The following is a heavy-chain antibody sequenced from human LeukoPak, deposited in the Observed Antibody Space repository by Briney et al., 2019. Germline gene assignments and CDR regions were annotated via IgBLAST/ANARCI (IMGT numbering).Heavy chain of an antibody. CDR2: ISGSSTRT. CDR1: GFTFSSYA. V-gene: IGHV3-23*01. Sequence: GGSLRLSCADSGFTFSSYAMTWVRQAPGKGLEWVSSISGSSTRTYYADSVKGRFTVSRDNPKNTLYLQMNSLRAEDTAVYYCAKQRDYYDSSGYYRGYYFDYWGQGTLVTVSS. D-gene: IGHD3-22*01. J-gene: IGHJ4*02. CDR3: AKQRDYYDSSGYYRGYYFDY.